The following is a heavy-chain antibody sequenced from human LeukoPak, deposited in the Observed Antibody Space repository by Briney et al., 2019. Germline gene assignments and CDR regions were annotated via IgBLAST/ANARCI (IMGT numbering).Heavy chain of an antibody. V-gene: IGHV3-66*01. Sequence: GGSLRLSCAASGFTFSSYAMSWVRQAPGKGLEWVSVIYSGGSTYYADSVKGRFTISRDNSKNTLYLQMNSLRAEDTAVYYCARAGLGWGSTWNWFDPWGQGTLVTVSS. CDR3: ARAGLGWGSTWNWFDP. D-gene: IGHD7-27*01. CDR2: IYSGGST. J-gene: IGHJ5*02. CDR1: GFTFSSYA.